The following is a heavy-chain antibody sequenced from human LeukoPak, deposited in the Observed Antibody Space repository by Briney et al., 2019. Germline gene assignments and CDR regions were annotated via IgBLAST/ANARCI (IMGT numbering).Heavy chain of an antibody. D-gene: IGHD5-18*01. Sequence: QSGGSVRLSCAASGFTFSSYGMHWVRQAPGKGLEWVAVISYDGSNKYYADSVKGRFTISRDNSKNTLYLQMNSLRAEDTAVYYCAKDRRGYSYGYAFDYWGQGTLVTVSS. J-gene: IGHJ4*02. V-gene: IGHV3-30*18. CDR2: ISYDGSNK. CDR3: AKDRRGYSYGYAFDY. CDR1: GFTFSSYG.